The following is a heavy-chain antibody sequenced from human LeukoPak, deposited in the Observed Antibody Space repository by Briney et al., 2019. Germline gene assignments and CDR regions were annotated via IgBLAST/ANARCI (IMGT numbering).Heavy chain of an antibody. D-gene: IGHD2-15*01. V-gene: IGHV3-30*18. J-gene: IGHJ6*02. Sequence: GRSLRLSCAASGFTFSSYGMHWVRQAPGKGLEWVAVISYDGSNKYYADSVKGRFTISRDNSKNTLYLQMNSLRAEDTAVYYCAKDWPYAARIVVVVAATYGAGIGGMDVWGQGTTVTVSS. CDR2: ISYDGSNK. CDR3: AKDWPYAARIVVVVAATYGAGIGGMDV. CDR1: GFTFSSYG.